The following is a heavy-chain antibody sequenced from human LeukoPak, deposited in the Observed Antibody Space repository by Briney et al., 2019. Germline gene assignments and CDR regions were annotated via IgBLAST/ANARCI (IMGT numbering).Heavy chain of an antibody. Sequence: GGSLRLSCAASGFTFSSYAMSWVRQAPGKGLEWVSAISGSGGSTYYADSVKGRFTISRDNSKNTLYLQMNSLRAEDTALYYCARARVSYFYYTMDVWGQGTTVTVSS. CDR1: GFTFSSYA. J-gene: IGHJ6*02. V-gene: IGHV3-23*01. CDR2: ISGSGGST. D-gene: IGHD6-13*01. CDR3: ARARVSYFYYTMDV.